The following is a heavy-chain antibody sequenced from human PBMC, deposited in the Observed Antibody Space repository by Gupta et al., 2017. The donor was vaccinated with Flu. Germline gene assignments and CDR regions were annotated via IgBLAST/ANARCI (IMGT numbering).Heavy chain of an antibody. CDR1: GFTFSSYG. CDR2: IWYDGSNK. Sequence: QVQLVESGGGVVQPGRSLRLSCAASGFTFSSYGMHWVRQAPGKGLEWVAVIWYDGSNKYYADSVKGRFTISRDNSKNTLYLQMNSLRAEDTAVYYCARDGPYYYGYYGMDVWGQGTTVTVSS. J-gene: IGHJ6*02. V-gene: IGHV3-33*01. CDR3: ARDGPYYYGYYGMDV.